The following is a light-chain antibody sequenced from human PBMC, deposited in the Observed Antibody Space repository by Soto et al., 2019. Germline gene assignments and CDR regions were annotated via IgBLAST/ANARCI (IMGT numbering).Light chain of an antibody. CDR2: GAS. V-gene: IGKV3-15*01. J-gene: IGKJ2*01. CDR1: QTVASN. Sequence: EIVMTQSPASLSVSPGEGATLSCRASQTVASNLAWYQQKPGQAPRLLIHGASTRATGVPVRFSGSGSGTDFTLTISSLQSEDFAVYYCQQYHNWPPQYTFGQGTKLQIK. CDR3: QQYHNWPPQYT.